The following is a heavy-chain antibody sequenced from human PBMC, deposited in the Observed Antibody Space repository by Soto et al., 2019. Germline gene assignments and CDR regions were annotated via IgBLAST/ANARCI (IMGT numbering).Heavy chain of an antibody. J-gene: IGHJ5*02. CDR3: AKSFCSSSSCFFLWVDP. V-gene: IGHV3-23*01. CDR1: GFDFSSYA. CDR2: ISGTGVPT. D-gene: IGHD2-2*01. Sequence: GSLRLSCAASGFDFSSYAMSWVRQAPGKGLECISLISGTGVPTLYAESVKGRFAVTRDNSKDTLFLEMNNLRVDDTAMYYCAKSFCSSSSCFFLWVDPWGPGTLVTVSS.